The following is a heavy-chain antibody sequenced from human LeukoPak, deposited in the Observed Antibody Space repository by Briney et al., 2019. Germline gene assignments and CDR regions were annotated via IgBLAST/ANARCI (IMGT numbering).Heavy chain of an antibody. J-gene: IGHJ6*03. CDR2: IYYSGST. V-gene: IGHV4-59*12. Sequence: SETLSLTCTVSGGSISSYYWSWIRQPPGKGLEWIGYIYYSGSTNYSPSLKSRVTMSVDTSKNQFSLKLSSVTAADTAVYYCASGHYYYYMDVWGKGTTVTVSS. CDR1: GGSISSYY. CDR3: ASGHYYYYMDV.